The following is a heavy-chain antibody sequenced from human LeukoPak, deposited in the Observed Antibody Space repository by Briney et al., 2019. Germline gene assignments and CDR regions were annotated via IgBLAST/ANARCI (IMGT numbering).Heavy chain of an antibody. CDR3: AKEFLYCSGGSCAPNWFDP. CDR1: GFTFSSYA. Sequence: SGGSLRLSCAASGFTFSSYAMSWVRQAPGKGLEWVSAISGSGGSTYYADSVKGRFTISRDNSKNTLYLQMNSLRAEDTAVYYCAKEFLYCSGGSCAPNWFDPWGQGTLVTVSS. CDR2: ISGSGGST. D-gene: IGHD2-15*01. V-gene: IGHV3-23*01. J-gene: IGHJ5*02.